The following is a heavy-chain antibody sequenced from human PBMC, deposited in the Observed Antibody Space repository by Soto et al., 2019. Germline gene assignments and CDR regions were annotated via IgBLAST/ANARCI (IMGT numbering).Heavy chain of an antibody. D-gene: IGHD5-12*01. Sequence: SETLSLTCAVYGGSFSGCYWIWIRQPPGKGLEWIGEINHSGSTNYNPSLKSRVTISVDTSKNQFSLKLSSVTAADTAVYYCGSGRGQLPYVWLGGFAPGGRGTLVTVSS. J-gene: IGHJ5*02. CDR1: GGSFSGCY. V-gene: IGHV4-34*01. CDR3: GSGRGQLPYVWLGGFAP. CDR2: INHSGST.